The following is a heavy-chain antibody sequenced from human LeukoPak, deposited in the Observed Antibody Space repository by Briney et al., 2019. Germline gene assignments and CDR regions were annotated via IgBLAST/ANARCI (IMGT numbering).Heavy chain of an antibody. CDR2: ISSSGSSI. J-gene: IGHJ3*02. Sequence: GGSLRLSCAASGFTFSDYYMNWIRQAPGKGLEWVSYISSSGSSIYYADSVKGRFTSSRDNAKNSLYLQMNSLRAEDTAVYYCARSTGAQDAFDIWGQGTMVTVSS. V-gene: IGHV3-11*04. D-gene: IGHD7-27*01. CDR1: GFTFSDYY. CDR3: ARSTGAQDAFDI.